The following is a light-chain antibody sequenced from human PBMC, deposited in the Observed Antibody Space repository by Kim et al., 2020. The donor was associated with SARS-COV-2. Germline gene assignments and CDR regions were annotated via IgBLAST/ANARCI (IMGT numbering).Light chain of an antibody. Sequence: GQTVRLTGQGDSLRPYSATLYQQKPRHAPILVIYGNNIRPSGIPDRFSGSSSGNTASLTITGAQAEDEADYYCNSRDSSGNPPYVFGAGTKVTVL. CDR3: NSRDSSGNPPYV. CDR2: GNN. CDR1: SLRPYS. J-gene: IGLJ1*01. V-gene: IGLV3-19*01.